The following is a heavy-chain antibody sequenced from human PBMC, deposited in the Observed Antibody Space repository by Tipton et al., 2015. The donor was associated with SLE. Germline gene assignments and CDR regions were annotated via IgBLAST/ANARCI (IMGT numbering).Heavy chain of an antibody. V-gene: IGHV3-66*01. CDR2: IHSGADA. CDR1: GFTFNDQR. CDR3: ASSYDSSGYFSRYFQR. D-gene: IGHD3-22*01. Sequence: SLRLSCEASGFTFNDQRMTWVRQAPGKGPEWVSVIHSGADAFYADSVKGRFIISRDNSENTVYLEMSTLTAEDTAVHYCASSYDSSGYFSRYFQRWGQGTLVTVSS. J-gene: IGHJ1*01.